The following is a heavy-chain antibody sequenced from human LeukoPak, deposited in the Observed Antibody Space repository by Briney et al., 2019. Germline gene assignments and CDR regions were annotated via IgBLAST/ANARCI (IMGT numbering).Heavy chain of an antibody. CDR1: GFTFSSYG. CDR2: IWYDGSNK. CDR3: ARDSYDSSGYGDY. Sequence: HPGRSLRLSCAASGFTFSSYGMHWVRQAPGKGLEWVAVIWYDGSNKYYADSVKGRFTISRDNSKNTLYLQMNSLRAEDTAVYYCARDSYDSSGYGDYWGQGTLVTVSS. J-gene: IGHJ4*02. V-gene: IGHV3-33*01. D-gene: IGHD3-22*01.